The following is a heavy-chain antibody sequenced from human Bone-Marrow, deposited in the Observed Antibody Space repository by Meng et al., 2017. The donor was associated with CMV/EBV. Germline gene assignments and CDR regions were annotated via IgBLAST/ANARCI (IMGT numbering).Heavy chain of an antibody. J-gene: IGHJ6*02. CDR2: MNPNSGNT. CDR3: ARDPPAYYYGMDV. CDR1: GYTFTGYY. Sequence: ASVKVSCKASGYTFTGYYMHWVRQAPGQGLEWMGWMNPNSGNTGYAQKFQGRVTMTRNTSISTAYMELSSLRSEDTAVYYCARDPPAYYYGMDVWGQGTTVTVSS. V-gene: IGHV1-8*02.